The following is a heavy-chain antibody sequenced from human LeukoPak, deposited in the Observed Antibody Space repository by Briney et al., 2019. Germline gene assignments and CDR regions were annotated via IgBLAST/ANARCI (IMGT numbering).Heavy chain of an antibody. D-gene: IGHD4-17*01. CDR3: ATDLNTVTFDY. J-gene: IGHJ4*02. V-gene: IGHV1-24*01. Sequence: AASVKVSCKVSGYTLTELPMHWVRQAPGKGLEWMGGFDPEDGETIYAQKFRGRVTMTEDTSTDTAYMELSSLRSEDTAVYYCATDLNTVTFDYWGQGTLVTVSS. CDR1: GYTLTELP. CDR2: FDPEDGET.